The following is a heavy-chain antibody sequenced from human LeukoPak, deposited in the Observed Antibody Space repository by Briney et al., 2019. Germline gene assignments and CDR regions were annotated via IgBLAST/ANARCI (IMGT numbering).Heavy chain of an antibody. D-gene: IGHD4-11*01. V-gene: IGHV3-30*18. CDR1: GFTFSSYD. CDR3: AKAEVTAGSSQYFQH. Sequence: PGRSLRLSCAASGFTFSSYDMHWVRQAPGKGLEWVALISYDGSNKYYADSVKGRFTIPRDNSKNTLYLQMNSLRAEDTAVYYCAKAEVTAGSSQYFQHWGQGTLVTVSS. CDR2: ISYDGSNK. J-gene: IGHJ1*01.